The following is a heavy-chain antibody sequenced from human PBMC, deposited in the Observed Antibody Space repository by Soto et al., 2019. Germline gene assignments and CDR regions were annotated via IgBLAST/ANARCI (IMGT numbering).Heavy chain of an antibody. CDR3: ARDPFRGAAAGIDY. V-gene: IGHV3-33*08. D-gene: IGHD6-13*01. CDR2: IWYDGSNK. J-gene: IGHJ4*02. Sequence: MQLVESGGGLVQSGGSLRLSCVASGFTFRTYWMNWVRQAPGKGLEWVAVIWYDGSNKYYADSVKGRFTISRDNSKNTLYLQMNSLRAEDTAVYYCARDPFRGAAAGIDYWGQGTLVTVSS. CDR1: GFTFRTYW.